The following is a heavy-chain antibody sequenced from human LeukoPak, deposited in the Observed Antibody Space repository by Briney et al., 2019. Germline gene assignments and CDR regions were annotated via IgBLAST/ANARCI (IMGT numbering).Heavy chain of an antibody. Sequence: SETLSLTCAVYGGSFSGYYWSWIRQPPGKGLEWIGEINHSGSTNYNPSLKSRVTISADTSKNQFSLKLSSVTAADTAVYYCARGQRYCTNGVCLYYYYYHMDVWGKGTTVTVSS. CDR2: INHSGST. J-gene: IGHJ6*03. CDR1: GGSFSGYY. CDR3: ARGQRYCTNGVCLYYYYYHMDV. D-gene: IGHD2-8*01. V-gene: IGHV4-34*01.